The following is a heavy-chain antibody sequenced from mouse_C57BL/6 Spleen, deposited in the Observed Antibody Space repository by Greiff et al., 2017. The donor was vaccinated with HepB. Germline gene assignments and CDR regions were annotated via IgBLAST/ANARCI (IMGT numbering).Heavy chain of an antibody. CDR3: AREGYYFYYFDY. V-gene: IGHV1-61*01. Sequence: QVQLQQSGAELVRPGSSVKLSCKASGYTFTSYWMDWVKQRPGQGLEWIGNIYPSDSETHYNQKFKDKATLTVDKSSSTAYMQLSSLTSEDSAVYYCAREGYYFYYFDYWGQGTTLTVSS. J-gene: IGHJ2*01. CDR2: IYPSDSET. CDR1: GYTFTSYW. D-gene: IGHD1-1*01.